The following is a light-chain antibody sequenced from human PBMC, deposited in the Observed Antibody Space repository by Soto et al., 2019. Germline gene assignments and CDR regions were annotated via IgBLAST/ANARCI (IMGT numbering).Light chain of an antibody. V-gene: IGLV1-40*01. Sequence: QSVLTQPPSVSGSPGQMVTIPCTGSSSNIGAGYDVHWYQQLPGTAPKLLIYGNSNRPSGVPDRFSGSKSGTSASLAITGLQAEDEADYYCQSYDSSLSVYVFGTGTKVTVL. CDR1: SSNIGAGYD. CDR2: GNS. J-gene: IGLJ1*01. CDR3: QSYDSSLSVYV.